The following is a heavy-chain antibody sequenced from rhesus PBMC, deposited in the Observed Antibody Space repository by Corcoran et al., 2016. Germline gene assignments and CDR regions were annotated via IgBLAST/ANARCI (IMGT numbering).Heavy chain of an antibody. CDR3: ASAPPYNFWTGFPDY. V-gene: IGHV4-76*01. CDR1: GGSISGGYD. J-gene: IGHJ4*01. Sequence: QLQLQESGPGLVKPSETLSLTCAVSGGSISGGYDWSWIRQPPGKGLEWIGYIYCSSGSTNSNPSLKNRVTISKDASKNECSMKLSSVTAADTAVYYCASAPPYNFWTGFPDYWGQGVLVTVSS. D-gene: IGHD3-3*01. CDR2: IYCSSGST.